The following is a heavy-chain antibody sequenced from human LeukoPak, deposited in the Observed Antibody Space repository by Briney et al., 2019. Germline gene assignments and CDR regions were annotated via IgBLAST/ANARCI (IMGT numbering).Heavy chain of an antibody. J-gene: IGHJ4*02. D-gene: IGHD2-2*01. Sequence: GGSLRLSCAASGNYWMHWVRQAPGKGLVWVSHINGDGSWTTYADSAKGRFTISKDNAKNTVYLQMNNLRAEDTAVYYCVSFYETYWGRGTLVTVSS. CDR3: VSFYETY. CDR2: INGDGSWT. V-gene: IGHV3-74*01. CDR1: GNYW.